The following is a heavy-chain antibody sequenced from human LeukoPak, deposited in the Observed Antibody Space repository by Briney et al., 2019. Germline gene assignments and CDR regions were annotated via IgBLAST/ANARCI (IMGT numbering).Heavy chain of an antibody. CDR1: GFTFSSHA. Sequence: GGSLRLSCAASGFTFSSHAMNWVRQAPGKGLEWVSSINNNGDNTYYADSVKGRFTISRDNSKNTLYLQMNSLRAEDTAVYYCAKEGNDWGQGTLVTVSS. CDR2: INNNGDNT. V-gene: IGHV3-23*01. J-gene: IGHJ4*02. CDR3: AKEGND. D-gene: IGHD3-10*01.